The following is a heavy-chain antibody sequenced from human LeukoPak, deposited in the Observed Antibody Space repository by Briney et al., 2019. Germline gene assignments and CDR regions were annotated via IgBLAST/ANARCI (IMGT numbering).Heavy chain of an antibody. V-gene: IGHV3-30*02. CDR1: GFTFSSYA. CDR2: IRYDGSNK. CDR3: ARILSGREWLYYFDY. J-gene: IGHJ4*02. D-gene: IGHD3-3*01. Sequence: GGSLRLSCAASGFTFSSYAMSWVRQAPGKGLEWVAFIRYDGSNKYYADSVKGRFTISRDNSKNTLYLQMNSLRAEDTAVYYCARILSGREWLYYFDYWGQGTLVTVSS.